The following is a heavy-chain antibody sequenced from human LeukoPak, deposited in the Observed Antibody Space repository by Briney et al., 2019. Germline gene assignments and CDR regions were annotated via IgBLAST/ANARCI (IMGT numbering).Heavy chain of an antibody. D-gene: IGHD6-6*01. J-gene: IGHJ4*02. CDR3: AKDLTYSSSSNFDY. CDR2: ISYDGSNK. CDR1: GFTFSSYA. Sequence: PGGSLRLSCAASGFTFSSYAMHWVRQAPGKGLEWVAVISYDGSNKYYADSVKGRFTISRDNSENTLYLQMNSLRAEDTAVYYCAKDLTYSSSSNFDYWGQGTLVTVSS. V-gene: IGHV3-30-3*02.